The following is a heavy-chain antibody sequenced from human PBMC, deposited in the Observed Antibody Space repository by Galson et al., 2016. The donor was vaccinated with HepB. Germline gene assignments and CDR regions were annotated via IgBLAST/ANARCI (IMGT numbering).Heavy chain of an antibody. CDR3: ARRVLTGSWVVYYVDY. V-gene: IGHV5-51*01. CDR2: IYPGDSDT. Sequence: QSGAEVKKPGESLRISCKGSGYSFTNYWIGWVRQMPGKGLEWMGIIYPGDSDTRYSPSFQGQVTISADKSISTAYLQWSSLKASDTAMYYWARRVLTGSWVVYYVDYWGQATLVTVSS. CDR1: GYSFTNYW. D-gene: IGHD6-13*01. J-gene: IGHJ4*02.